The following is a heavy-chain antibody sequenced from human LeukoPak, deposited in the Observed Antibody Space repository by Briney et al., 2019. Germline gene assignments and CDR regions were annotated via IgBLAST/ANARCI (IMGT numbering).Heavy chain of an antibody. D-gene: IGHD6-13*01. J-gene: IGHJ6*03. CDR2: IYTSGST. Sequence: PSETLSLTCTVSGGSISSGSYYWTWLRQPAGKGLEWIGRIYTSGSTNYNPSLKSRVTISVDTSKNQFSLKLSSVTAADTAVYYCASLTRAIAAAGYYYYYMDVWGKGTTVTV. CDR3: ASLTRAIAAAGYYYYYMDV. CDR1: GGSISSGSYY. V-gene: IGHV4-61*02.